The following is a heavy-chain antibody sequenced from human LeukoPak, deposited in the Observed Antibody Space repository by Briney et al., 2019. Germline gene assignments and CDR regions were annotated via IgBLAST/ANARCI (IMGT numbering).Heavy chain of an antibody. CDR3: AREGDYYDTSGTLDY. CDR1: GGSISSYY. J-gene: IGHJ4*02. V-gene: IGHV4-4*07. Sequence: SETLSLTCTVSGGSISSYYWSWIRKPAGKGLEWIGRIYTSGSTNYNPSLKSRVTISVDTSKNQFSLKLSSVTAADTAVYHCAREGDYYDTSGTLDYWGQGTLVTVSS. CDR2: IYTSGST. D-gene: IGHD3-22*01.